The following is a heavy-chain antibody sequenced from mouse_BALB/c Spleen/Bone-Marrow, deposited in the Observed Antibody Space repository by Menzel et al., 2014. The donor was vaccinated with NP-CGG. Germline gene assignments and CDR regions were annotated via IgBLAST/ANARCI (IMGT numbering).Heavy chain of an antibody. CDR2: INPDSSTI. V-gene: IGHV4-1*02. D-gene: IGHD2-3*01. CDR3: GLLGYYGYRDV. J-gene: IGHJ1*01. CDR1: GFDFXRYW. Sequence: EVQVVESGGGLVQPGGSLELSCVASGFDFXRYWMSWVRQAPGKGLEWIGEINPDSSTINYTPSLKDKFIISRDNAKNTLYLQMSKVRSEDTALYYCGLLGYYGYRDVWGAGTTVTISS.